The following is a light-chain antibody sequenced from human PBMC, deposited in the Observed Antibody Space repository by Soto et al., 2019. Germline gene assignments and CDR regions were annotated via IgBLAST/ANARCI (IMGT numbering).Light chain of an antibody. V-gene: IGKV3D-15*01. CDR2: AAS. J-gene: IGKJ5*01. CDR3: QQYHNWPPIT. Sequence: EIVMTQSPATLSVSPGERVTLSCRASQSVSTNLAWYQQKPGQAPRLLIYAASTGVTGIPARFSGSGSGTEFTFTISSLQSEDFAVYYCQQYHNWPPITFGQGTRLEIK. CDR1: QSVSTN.